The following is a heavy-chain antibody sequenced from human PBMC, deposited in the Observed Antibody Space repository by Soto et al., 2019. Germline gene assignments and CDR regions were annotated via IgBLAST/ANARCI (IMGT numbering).Heavy chain of an antibody. CDR3: ARDRAAYDSSGWYGWYYYYGMDV. V-gene: IGHV4-39*07. CDR2: IYYSGST. Sequence: SETLSLTCTVSGGSISSCSYYWGWIRQPPGKGLQXXGSIYYSGSTYYNPXLKTRVXXSXXTSKNQFSLKLSSVTAAGTAVYYCARDRAAYDSSGWYGWYYYYGMDVWGQGTTVTVSS. J-gene: IGHJ6*02. CDR1: GGSISSCSYY. D-gene: IGHD6-19*01.